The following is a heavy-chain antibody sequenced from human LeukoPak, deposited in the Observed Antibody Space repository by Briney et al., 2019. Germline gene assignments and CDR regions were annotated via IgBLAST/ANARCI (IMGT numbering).Heavy chain of an antibody. CDR2: IKQGGSEK. J-gene: IGHJ4*02. D-gene: IGHD2-21*01. Sequence: PGGSLRLSCAASGFIFSSYWMTWVRQAPGKGLEWVANIKQGGSEKYYVDSVKGRFTISRDNAKNSLYLQMNSLRVEDTAVYYCARVTGDYYLDYWGQGTLVTVSS. V-gene: IGHV3-7*04. CDR3: ARVTGDYYLDY. CDR1: GFIFSSYW.